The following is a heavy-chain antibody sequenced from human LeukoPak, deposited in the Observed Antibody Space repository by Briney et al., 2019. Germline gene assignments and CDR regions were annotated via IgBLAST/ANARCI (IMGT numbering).Heavy chain of an antibody. D-gene: IGHD4-17*01. CDR3: ARDLTRKAVTTYYYYGMDV. Sequence: GGSLRLSCAASGFTFSSYGMHWVRQAPGKGLEWVAVIWYDGSNKYYADSVKGRFTISRDNSKNTLYLQMNSLRAEDTAVYYCARDLTRKAVTTYYYYGMDVWGQGTTVTVSS. CDR2: IWYDGSNK. J-gene: IGHJ6*02. CDR1: GFTFSSYG. V-gene: IGHV3-33*01.